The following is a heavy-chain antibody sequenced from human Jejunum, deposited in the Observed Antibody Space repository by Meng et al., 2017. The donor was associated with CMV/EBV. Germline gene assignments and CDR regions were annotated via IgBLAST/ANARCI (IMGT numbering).Heavy chain of an antibody. CDR1: SYHY. CDR3: ARDPLRYCYNNNCRGGADV. D-gene: IGHD3-9*01. Sequence: SYHYWGWIRRPPGKGPEWIGFTYYSGGVYYNPSLKSQAAISVDTSKNQFSLKLNSVTAADSAVYYCARDPLRYCYNNNCRGGADVWGQGTTVTVSS. J-gene: IGHJ6*02. V-gene: IGHV4-39*07. CDR2: TYYSGGV.